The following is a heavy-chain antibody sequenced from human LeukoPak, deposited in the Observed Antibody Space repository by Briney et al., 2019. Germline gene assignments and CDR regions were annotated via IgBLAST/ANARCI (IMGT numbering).Heavy chain of an antibody. CDR1: GFTFSSYS. J-gene: IGHJ4*02. V-gene: IGHV3-48*04. Sequence: GGSLRLSCVGSGFTFSSYSMNWVRQAPGKGLEWVSYISTSGLTIYYADSVRGRFTTSRDNAKNSLYLQMTSLRVEDTAVYYCARDDARGYSYGQDSWGQGTLVTVSS. D-gene: IGHD5-18*01. CDR3: ARDDARGYSYGQDS. CDR2: ISTSGLTI.